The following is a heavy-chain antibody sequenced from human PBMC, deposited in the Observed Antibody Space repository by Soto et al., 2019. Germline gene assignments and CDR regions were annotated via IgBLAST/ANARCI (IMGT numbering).Heavy chain of an antibody. CDR2: ISGSGGST. CDR1: GFTFSSYA. Sequence: EVQLLESGGGLVQPGGSLRLSCAASGFTFSSYAMSWVRQAPWEGLERVSVISGSGGSTYYADSVKGRFTISRDNSKNTLNLQINSLRAEDTAVYYCARRGSGSYYDYWGQGTLVTVSS. CDR3: ARRGSGSYYDY. J-gene: IGHJ4*02. D-gene: IGHD1-26*01. V-gene: IGHV3-23*01.